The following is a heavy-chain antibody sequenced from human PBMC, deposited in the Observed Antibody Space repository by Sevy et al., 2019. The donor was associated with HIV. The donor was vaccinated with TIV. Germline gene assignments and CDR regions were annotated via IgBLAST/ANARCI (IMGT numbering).Heavy chain of an antibody. D-gene: IGHD3-22*01. CDR1: GGTFSTSP. CDR3: ARTDNYDSSGYFYFDY. V-gene: IGHV1-69*13. J-gene: IGHJ4*02. Sequence: ASLKVSCKASGGTFSTSPINWVRQAPGQGLEWMGGIIPLFGTTKYAQKFQGRVRIIADESTSTAFLEMNNLRSEDTAVYYCARTDNYDSSGYFYFDYWGQGTLVTVSS. CDR2: IIPLFGTT.